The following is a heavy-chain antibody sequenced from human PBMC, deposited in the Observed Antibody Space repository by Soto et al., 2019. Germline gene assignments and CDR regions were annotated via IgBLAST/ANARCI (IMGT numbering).Heavy chain of an antibody. J-gene: IGHJ2*01. CDR3: ARESHDILTGTHGGWYCDI. CDR2: SNDRGSI. D-gene: IGHD3-9*01. CDR1: GWSFSGYY. Sequence: QVQLQQWGAGPLKPLETLSLTCGVSGWSFSGYYWAWSRQCPGKGMGWMCESNDRGSITYNPSLMSRFSISVDTSKYHYSLYLRSVTAADKSVDYCARESHDILTGTHGGWYCDIGGRCTLFTVSS. V-gene: IGHV4-34*01.